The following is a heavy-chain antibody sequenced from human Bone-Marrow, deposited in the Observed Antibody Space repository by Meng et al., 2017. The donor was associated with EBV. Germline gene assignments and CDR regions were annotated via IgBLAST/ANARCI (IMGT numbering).Heavy chain of an antibody. J-gene: IGHJ4*02. CDR2: IYYSGST. Sequence: QGQLQESGPGLVNPSETLSLTCTVSGGCVSSGSYYWSWIRQPPGKGLEWIGYIYYSGSTNYNPSLKSRVTISVDTSKNQFSLKLSSVTAADTAVYYCARDNVDTAMVPHWGQGTLVTVSS. V-gene: IGHV4-61*01. D-gene: IGHD5-18*01. CDR3: ARDNVDTAMVPH. CDR1: GGCVSSGSYY.